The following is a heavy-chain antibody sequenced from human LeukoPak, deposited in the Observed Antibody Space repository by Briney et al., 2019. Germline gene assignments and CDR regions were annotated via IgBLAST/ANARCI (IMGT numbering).Heavy chain of an antibody. CDR3: ARGQSGIAAAFDY. CDR1: GGSFSGYY. D-gene: IGHD6-13*01. CDR2: INHSGST. V-gene: IGHV4-34*01. J-gene: IGHJ4*02. Sequence: SETLSLTCAVYGGSFSGYYWSWIRQPPGKGLEWIGEINHSGSTNYNPSLKSRVTISVDTSENQFSLKLSSVTAADTAVYYCARGQSGIAAAFDYWGQGTLVTVSS.